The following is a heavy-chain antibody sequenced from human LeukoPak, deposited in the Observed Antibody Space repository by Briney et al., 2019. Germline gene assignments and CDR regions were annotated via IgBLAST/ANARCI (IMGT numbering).Heavy chain of an antibody. CDR2: INWSGGST. D-gene: IGHD2-2*01. J-gene: IGHJ4*02. CDR1: GFAFAEHG. V-gene: IGHV3-20*04. CDR3: ARAPISSPFYFGY. Sequence: PGGSLRLSCTASGFAFAEHGMSWVRQVPGKGLEWVAGINWSGGSTGYADPLRGRFTISRDNAKNSLYLQMDSLRAEDTALYYCARAPISSPFYFGYWGQGTLVTVSS.